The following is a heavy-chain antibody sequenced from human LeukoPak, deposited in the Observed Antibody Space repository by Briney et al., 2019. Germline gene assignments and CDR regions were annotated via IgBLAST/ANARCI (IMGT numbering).Heavy chain of an antibody. J-gene: IGHJ4*02. CDR1: GGSISSGSYY. CDR3: ARAGGIFGIDY. V-gene: IGHV4-61*01. Sequence: PSQTLSLTCTVSGGSISSGSYYWSWIRQPPGKGLEWIGYIYYSGSTNYNPSLKSRVTISVDTSKNQFSLKLSSVTAADTAVYYCARAGGIFGIDYWGQGTLVTVSS. CDR2: IYYSGST. D-gene: IGHD3-3*01.